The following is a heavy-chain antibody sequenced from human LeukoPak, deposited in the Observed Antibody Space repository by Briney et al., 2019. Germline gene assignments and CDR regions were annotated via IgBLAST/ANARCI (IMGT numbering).Heavy chain of an antibody. D-gene: IGHD6-19*01. CDR3: ARDDGAVAGNYWYFDL. CDR2: MNPNSGNT. CDR1: GYTFTSYD. J-gene: IGHJ2*01. Sequence: ASVKVSCKASGYTFTSYDINWVRQATGQGLEWMGWMNPNSGNTGYAQKFQGRVTITRNTSISTAYMELSSLRSGDTAVYYCARDDGAVAGNYWYFDLWGRGTLVTVSS. V-gene: IGHV1-8*03.